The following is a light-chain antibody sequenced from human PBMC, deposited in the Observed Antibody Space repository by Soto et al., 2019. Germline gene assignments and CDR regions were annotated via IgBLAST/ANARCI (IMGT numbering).Light chain of an antibody. CDR1: QSVSRN. Sequence: EIVMTQSPATLSVSPGERATLSCGASQSVSRNLSWYQQKPGQAPRLLIYGASTRATDIAASISGSGSGTEFTLTISSLQSEDFAVYYCQQYNKWPRTFGGGTKVEIK. CDR2: GAS. J-gene: IGKJ4*01. V-gene: IGKV3-15*01. CDR3: QQYNKWPRT.